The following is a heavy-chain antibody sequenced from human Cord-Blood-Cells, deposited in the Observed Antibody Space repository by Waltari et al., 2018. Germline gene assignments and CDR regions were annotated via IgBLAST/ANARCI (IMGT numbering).Heavy chain of an antibody. Sequence: QVQLQQSGPGLVKPSQTLSLTCVISGDSVSSNIAAWNWTRQSTSRGLEWLGRTYYRSKWYNDYAVSMKSRITINPDTSKNQFSLQLNSVTPEDTAVYYCARVAAAGYYYYYGMDVWGQGTTVTVSS. J-gene: IGHJ6*02. CDR1: GDSVSSNIAA. V-gene: IGHV6-1*01. CDR3: ARVAAAGYYYYYGMDV. CDR2: TYYRSKWYN. D-gene: IGHD6-13*01.